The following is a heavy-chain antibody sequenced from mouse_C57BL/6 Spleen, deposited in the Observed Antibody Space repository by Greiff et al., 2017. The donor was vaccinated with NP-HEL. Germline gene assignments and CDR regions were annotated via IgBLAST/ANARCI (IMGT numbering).Heavy chain of an antibody. CDR2: IYPGDGDT. Sequence: QVQLKESGPELVKPGASVKISCKASGYAFSSSWMNWVKQRPGKGLEWIGRIYPGDGDTNYNGKFKGKATLTADKSSSTAYMQLSSLTSEDSAVYFCAKDSSGYVRFDYWGQGTTLTVSS. CDR1: GYAFSSSW. D-gene: IGHD3-2*02. CDR3: AKDSSGYVRFDY. J-gene: IGHJ2*01. V-gene: IGHV1-82*01.